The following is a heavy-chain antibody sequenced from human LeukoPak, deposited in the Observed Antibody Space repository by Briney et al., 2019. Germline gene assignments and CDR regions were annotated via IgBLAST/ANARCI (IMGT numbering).Heavy chain of an antibody. CDR3: ARAAHSGSLAPFDY. V-gene: IGHV4-4*07. Sequence: SETLSLTCIVSGSSISNYYWSWIRQPAGKGLEWIGRIYSSGSTNYNPSLKGRVTMSLDTSKNQFSLKLSSVTAADTAVYYCARAAHSGSLAPFDYWGQGTLVTVSS. CDR1: GSSISNYY. CDR2: IYSSGST. D-gene: IGHD1-26*01. J-gene: IGHJ4*02.